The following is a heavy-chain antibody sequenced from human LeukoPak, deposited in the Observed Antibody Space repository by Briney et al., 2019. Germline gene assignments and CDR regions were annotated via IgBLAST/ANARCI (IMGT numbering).Heavy chain of an antibody. J-gene: IGHJ4*02. CDR1: GFTVSSNY. Sequence: GGSLRLSCAASGFTVSSNYMSWVRQAPGKGLEWVSVIYSGGSTYYADSVKGRFTISRDNSKNTLYLQMNSLRAEDTAVYYCAIRGRYYDFWSGIIDYWGQGTLVTVSS. CDR3: AIRGRYYDFWSGIIDY. D-gene: IGHD3-3*01. V-gene: IGHV3-66*02. CDR2: IYSGGST.